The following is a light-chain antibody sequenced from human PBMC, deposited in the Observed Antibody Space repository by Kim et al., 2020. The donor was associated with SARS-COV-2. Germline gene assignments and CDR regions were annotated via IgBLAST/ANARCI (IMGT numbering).Light chain of an antibody. CDR1: QSISSW. Sequence: DTQMTQSHSTLSASVGDRVTITCRASQSISSWLAWYQKKPGKAPKLLIYKAYSLQSGVPSRFSGSGSGTEFTLTISSLQPDDFATYYCQQYNSYPCTFGQGTKVENK. CDR2: KAY. CDR3: QQYNSYPCT. J-gene: IGKJ1*01. V-gene: IGKV1-5*03.